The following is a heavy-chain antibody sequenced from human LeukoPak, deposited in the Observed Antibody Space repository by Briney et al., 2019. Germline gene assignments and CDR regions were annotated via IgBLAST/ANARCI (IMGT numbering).Heavy chain of an antibody. V-gene: IGHV3-33*01. CDR2: IWYDGSNK. CDR1: GFTFSNYG. Sequence: GGSLRLSCAASGFTFSNYGMHWVRQAPGKGLEWVAVIWYDGSNKYYEDSVKGRFTISRDNSKNTLYLQMNSLRAEDTAVYFCTRDLEGMATIFDYWSRGTLVTVSS. CDR3: TRDLEGMATIFDY. J-gene: IGHJ4*02. D-gene: IGHD5-24*01.